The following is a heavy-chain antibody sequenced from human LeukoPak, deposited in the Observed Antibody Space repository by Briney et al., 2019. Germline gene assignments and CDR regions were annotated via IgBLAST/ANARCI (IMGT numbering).Heavy chain of an antibody. J-gene: IGHJ4*02. D-gene: IGHD3-22*01. CDR2: IIPIFGTA. CDR3: ARADSSGYYLDY. V-gene: IGHV1-69*06. Sequence: ASVKVSCKASGGTFSSYAISWVRQAPGQGLEWMGGIIPIFGTANYVQKFQGRVTITADKSTSTAYMELSSLRSEDTAVYYCARADSSGYYLDYWGQGTLVTVSS. CDR1: GGTFSSYA.